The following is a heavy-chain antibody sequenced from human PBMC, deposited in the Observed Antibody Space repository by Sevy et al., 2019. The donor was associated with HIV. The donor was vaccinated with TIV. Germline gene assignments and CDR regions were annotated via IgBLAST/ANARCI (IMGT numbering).Heavy chain of an antibody. J-gene: IGHJ4*02. CDR1: GFTFSSYG. CDR2: IWYDGSNK. Sequence: GGSLRLSCAASGFTFSSYGMHWVRQAPGKGLEWVAVIWYDGSNKYYADSVKGRFTISRDNSKNTLYLQMNSLRAEDTAVYYCAKDHSGYDYYNYFDYWGQGTLVTVSS. V-gene: IGHV3-33*06. D-gene: IGHD5-12*01. CDR3: AKDHSGYDYYNYFDY.